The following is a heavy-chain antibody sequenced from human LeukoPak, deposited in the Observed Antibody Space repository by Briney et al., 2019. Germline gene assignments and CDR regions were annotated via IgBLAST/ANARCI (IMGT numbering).Heavy chain of an antibody. CDR2: ISYDGSNK. Sequence: GRSLRLYCAASGFTFSSYAMHWVRQAPGKGLEGVAVISYDGSNKYYADSVKGRFTISRDNSKNTLYLQMNSLRAEDTAVYYCARGRDYYGSGRRFDCWGQGTLVTVSS. CDR1: GFTFSSYA. D-gene: IGHD3-10*01. J-gene: IGHJ4*02. V-gene: IGHV3-30*04. CDR3: ARGRDYYGSGRRFDC.